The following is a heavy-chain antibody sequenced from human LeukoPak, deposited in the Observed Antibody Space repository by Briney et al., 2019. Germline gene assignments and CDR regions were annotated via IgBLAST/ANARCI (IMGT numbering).Heavy chain of an antibody. D-gene: IGHD2-15*01. CDR2: INPNSGGT. V-gene: IGHV1-2*06. Sequence: GASVKVSCKASGYTFTGYYMHWVRQAPGQGLELMGRINPNSGGTNYAQKFQGRVTMTRNTSISTAYMELSSLRSEDTAVYYCARSAATSGGIDYWGQGTLVTVSS. CDR1: GYTFTGYY. CDR3: ARSAATSGGIDY. J-gene: IGHJ4*02.